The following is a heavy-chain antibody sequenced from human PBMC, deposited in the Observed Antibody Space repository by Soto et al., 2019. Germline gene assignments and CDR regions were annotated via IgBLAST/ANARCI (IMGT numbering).Heavy chain of an antibody. CDR1: GGTXSXXX. V-gene: IGHV1-69*06. Sequence: QVQLVQSGAEVKKPGSSVKVSCKASGGTXSXXXXXXXXXXXXXXXXWMGGIIPIFGTANYAQKFQGRVTITADKSTSTAXMELXXLRXXXXXXYXXXXXXXXXXXXXXXYXXQGTLVTVSS. J-gene: IGHJ4*02. CDR2: IIPIFGTA. CDR3: XXXXXXXXXXXXXY.